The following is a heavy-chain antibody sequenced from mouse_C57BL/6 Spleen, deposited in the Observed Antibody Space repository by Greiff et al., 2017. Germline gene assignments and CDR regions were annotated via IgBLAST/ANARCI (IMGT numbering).Heavy chain of an antibody. V-gene: IGHV2-2*01. D-gene: IGHD4-1*01. CDR2: LWSGGST. J-gene: IGHJ1*03. Sequence: QVQLQQSGPGLVQPSQSLSITCTVSGFSLTSYGVHWVRQSPGKGLEWLGVLWSGGSTDYNAALISRLSISKDNSKSQVFFRMNSLQAYDTARYYCARTGTGYFDVWGTGTTVTVSS. CDR1: GFSLTSYG. CDR3: ARTGTGYFDV.